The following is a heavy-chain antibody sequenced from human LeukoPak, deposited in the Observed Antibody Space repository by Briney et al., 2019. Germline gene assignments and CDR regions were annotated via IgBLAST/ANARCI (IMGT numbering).Heavy chain of an antibody. V-gene: IGHV3-23*01. CDR3: AKDWSYSRHLDY. CDR1: GFTLSSYW. J-gene: IGHJ4*02. Sequence: PGGSLRLSCAASGFTLSSYWMHWVRQAPGKGLEWVSAISGSGGSTYYADSVKGRFTISRDNSKNTLYLQMNSLRAEDTAVYYCAKDWSYSRHLDYWGQGTLVTVSS. CDR2: ISGSGGST. D-gene: IGHD1-26*01.